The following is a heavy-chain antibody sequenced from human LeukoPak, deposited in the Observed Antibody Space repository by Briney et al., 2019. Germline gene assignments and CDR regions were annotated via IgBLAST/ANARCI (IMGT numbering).Heavy chain of an antibody. CDR2: MNPNSGNT. J-gene: IGHJ5*02. CDR3: ARVPIEYSSGGWFDP. D-gene: IGHD6-25*01. V-gene: IGHV1-8*03. Sequence: ASVKVSCKASGYTFTSYDINWVRQATGQGLEWMGWMNPNSGNTGYAQKFQGRVTITRNTSISPAYMELSSLRSEDTAVYYCARVPIEYSSGGWFDPWGQGTLVTVSS. CDR1: GYTFTSYD.